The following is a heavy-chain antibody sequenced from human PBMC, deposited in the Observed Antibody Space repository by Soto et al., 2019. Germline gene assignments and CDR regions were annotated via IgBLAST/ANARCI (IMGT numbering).Heavy chain of an antibody. J-gene: IGHJ6*03. V-gene: IGHV4-39*01. D-gene: IGHD6-6*01. CDR3: ASARYYYYYMDV. Sequence: SETLSLTCTVSGGSISSSSYYWGWIRQPPGKGLEWIGSIYYSGSTYYNPSLKSRVTISVDTSKNQFSLKLSSVTAADTAVYYCASARYYYYYMDVWGKGTTVTVSS. CDR2: IYYSGST. CDR1: GGSISSSSYY.